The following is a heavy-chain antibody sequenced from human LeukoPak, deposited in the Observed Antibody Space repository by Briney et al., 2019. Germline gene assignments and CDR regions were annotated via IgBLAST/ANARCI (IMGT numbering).Heavy chain of an antibody. Sequence: PGGSLRLSFVTSGSIFGASAMHSVRQTPEKGLEWVSGISWKSDRIVYADSVKGRFTISRDNAKKTLYLQMNNLRPDDTALYDCAEVGLWGQGTLVTVSS. CDR2: ISWKSDRI. CDR3: AEVGL. CDR1: GSIFGASA. V-gene: IGHV3-9*01. J-gene: IGHJ4*02.